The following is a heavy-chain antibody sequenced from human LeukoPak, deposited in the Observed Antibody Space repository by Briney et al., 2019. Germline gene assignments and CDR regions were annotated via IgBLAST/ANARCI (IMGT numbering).Heavy chain of an antibody. Sequence: SETLSLTCTVSGGSISSYYWSWIRQPPGKGLEWIGYIYYSRSTNYNPSLKSRVTISVDTSKNQFSLKLSSVTAADTAVYYCARLDPGADAFDIWGQGTMVTVSS. CDR3: ARLDPGADAFDI. V-gene: IGHV4-59*08. CDR1: GGSISSYY. J-gene: IGHJ3*02. CDR2: IYYSRST.